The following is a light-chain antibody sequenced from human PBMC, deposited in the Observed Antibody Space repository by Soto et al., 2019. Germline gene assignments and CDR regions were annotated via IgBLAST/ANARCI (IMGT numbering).Light chain of an antibody. Sequence: EIVMTQSPATLSVSPGERATLSCRASQSVSGNLAWYPQKPGQAPSLLIYGASTRATGLPARFSGSGSGTEFTLTISSLQSEDFAVYYCQQYNNWLITFGQGTRLEIK. CDR1: QSVSGN. CDR2: GAS. V-gene: IGKV3-15*01. J-gene: IGKJ5*01. CDR3: QQYNNWLIT.